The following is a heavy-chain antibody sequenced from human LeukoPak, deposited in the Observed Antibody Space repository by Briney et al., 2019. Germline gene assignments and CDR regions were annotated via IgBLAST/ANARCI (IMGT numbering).Heavy chain of an antibody. CDR1: GGSISSGTYY. D-gene: IGHD6-6*01. Sequence: SETLSLTCTVSGGSISSGTYYWGWIRQPPGKGLGWIGNIYNSGSTYYNPSLKSRVTISIDTSENQFSLKLSSVTAADTAVYYCAREQLDVDYWGQGTLVTVSS. V-gene: IGHV4-39*07. CDR3: AREQLDVDY. CDR2: IYNSGST. J-gene: IGHJ4*02.